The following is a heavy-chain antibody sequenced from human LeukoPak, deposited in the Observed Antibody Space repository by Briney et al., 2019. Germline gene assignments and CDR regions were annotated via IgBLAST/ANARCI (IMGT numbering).Heavy chain of an antibody. CDR1: GGSISSYY. J-gene: IGHJ5*02. Sequence: SETLSLTCIVSGGSISSYYWSWIRQPAGKGLEWIGRIYTSGSTNYNPSLKSRVTMSVDTSKNQFSLNLSSVTAADTAVYYCARESGLGNWFDPWGQGTLVTVSS. CDR3: ARESGLGNWFDP. V-gene: IGHV4-4*07. CDR2: IYTSGST. D-gene: IGHD3-16*01.